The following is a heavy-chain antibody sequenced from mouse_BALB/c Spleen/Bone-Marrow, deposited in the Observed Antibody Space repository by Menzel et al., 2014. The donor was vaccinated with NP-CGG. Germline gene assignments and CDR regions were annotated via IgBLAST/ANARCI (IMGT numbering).Heavy chain of an antibody. CDR3: ARSRFPDYGTSPFDY. V-gene: IGHV5-17*02. J-gene: IGHJ2*01. CDR2: ISSGSSTI. CDR1: GFNFQTFG. D-gene: IGHD1-1*01. Sequence: EVQRVESGGGLVQPGGSRKLSCATSGFNFQTFGMHWVRQAPEKGLEWVAYISSGSSTIYYGDTVRGRFTISRDNPKKTLFLRMTSLRSGDTAMYFCARSRFPDYGTSPFDYWGQGTPLTVSS.